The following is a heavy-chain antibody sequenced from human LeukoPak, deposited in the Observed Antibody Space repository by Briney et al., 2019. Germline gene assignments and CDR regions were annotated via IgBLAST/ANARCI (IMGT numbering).Heavy chain of an antibody. Sequence: PGGSLRLSCAASGFTFSSYEMNWVRQAPGKGLEWVSYISSSGSTIYYADSVKGRFTISRDNAKNSLYLQMNSLRGEDTAVYYCARTYGSGLSGHGMDVWGQGTTVTVSS. J-gene: IGHJ6*02. D-gene: IGHD3-10*01. V-gene: IGHV3-48*03. CDR2: ISSSGSTI. CDR1: GFTFSSYE. CDR3: ARTYGSGLSGHGMDV.